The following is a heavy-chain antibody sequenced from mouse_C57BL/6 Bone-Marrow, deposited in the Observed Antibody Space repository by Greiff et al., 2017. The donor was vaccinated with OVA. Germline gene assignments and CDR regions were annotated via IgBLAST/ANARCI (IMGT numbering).Heavy chain of an antibody. CDR3: TTGYFDY. J-gene: IGHJ2*01. CDR2: IDPENGDT. V-gene: IGHV14-4*01. Sequence: EVQLQQSGAELVRPGASVKLSCTASGFNIKDDYMHWVKQRPEQGLEWIGWIDPENGDTEYASKFQGNATITADTSSNTAYLQLSSLTSEDTAVYYCTTGYFDYWGQGTTLTVSS. CDR1: GFNIKDDY.